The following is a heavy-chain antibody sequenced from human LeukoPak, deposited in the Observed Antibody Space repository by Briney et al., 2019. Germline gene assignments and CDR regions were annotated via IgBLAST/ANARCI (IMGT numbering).Heavy chain of an antibody. CDR2: IYYSGST. CDR1: GYSISSGYY. J-gene: IGHJ4*02. D-gene: IGHD4-17*01. CDR3: ARHPDYGDYLVPDQYFDY. V-gene: IGHV4-38-2*02. Sequence: SETLSLTCTVSGYSISSGYYWGWIRQPLGKGLEWIGSIYYSGSTYYNPSLKSRVTISVDTSKNQFSLKLSSVTAADTAVYYCARHPDYGDYLVPDQYFDYWGQGTLVTVSS.